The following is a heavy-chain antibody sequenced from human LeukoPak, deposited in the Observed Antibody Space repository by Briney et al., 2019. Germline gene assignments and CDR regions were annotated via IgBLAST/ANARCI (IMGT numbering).Heavy chain of an antibody. V-gene: IGHV4-34*01. D-gene: IGHD1-26*01. CDR2: ISYSGSTT. CDR3: VRRTSGSYSDY. J-gene: IGHJ4*02. CDR1: GGSFNGYY. Sequence: PSETLSLTCAVSGGSFNGYYWSWIRQPPGKGLEWIATISYSGSTTSYNPSLKSRVTISVDTSKNQFSLKLNSVTAADTAVYYCVRRTSGSYSDYWGQGTLVTVSS.